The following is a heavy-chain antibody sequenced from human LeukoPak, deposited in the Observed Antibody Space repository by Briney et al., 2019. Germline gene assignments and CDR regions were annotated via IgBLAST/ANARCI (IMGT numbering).Heavy chain of an antibody. CDR2: IYYSGNT. J-gene: IGHJ4*02. CDR3: SRGLDSRKLGY. D-gene: IGHD3-22*01. V-gene: IGHV4-31*03. CDR1: GASISSDNYF. Sequence: SETLSLTCTVSGASISSDNYFWSWIRQHPGKGLEWIGYIYYSGNTYYNPSLESRVTISVDTSKNQFSLKLSSVTAADTAVYFCSRGLDSRKLGYWGQGTLVTVSS.